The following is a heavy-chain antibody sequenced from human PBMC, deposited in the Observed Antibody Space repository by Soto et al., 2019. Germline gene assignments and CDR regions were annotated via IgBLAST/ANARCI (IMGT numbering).Heavy chain of an antibody. V-gene: IGHV5-51*01. CDR2: IYPYDSDT. D-gene: IGHD2-2*01. J-gene: IGHJ4*01. Sequence: PGESPKISCKTSGYSFTSYWIGWVRQMPGKGMEWMGNIYPYDSDTRYSPSFQGQVTISADTSITTAYLQWSGLRASDTAMYFCARHLVGSTRGNFDYWGQGTLVTVSS. CDR3: ARHLVGSTRGNFDY. CDR1: GYSFTSYW.